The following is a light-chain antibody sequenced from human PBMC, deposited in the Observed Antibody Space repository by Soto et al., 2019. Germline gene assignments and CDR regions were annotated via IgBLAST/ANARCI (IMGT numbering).Light chain of an antibody. CDR3: QQLNSYPLT. V-gene: IGKV1-9*01. CDR2: AAS. J-gene: IGKJ4*01. CDR1: QGISSY. Sequence: DIQLTQSPSFLSASVGDRVTITCRASQGISSYLAWYQQKPGTAPNLLISAASTLQSGVPSRFSGSGSGTEFTLTISSLQPEDFATYSCQQLNSYPLTFGGGTKVEIK.